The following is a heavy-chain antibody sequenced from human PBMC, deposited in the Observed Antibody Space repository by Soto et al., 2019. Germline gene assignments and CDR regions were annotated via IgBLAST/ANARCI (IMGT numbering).Heavy chain of an antibody. CDR2: IVPIYRTA. CDR3: VRDSGAKLSIS. Sequence: QVQLVQSGAEVKKPGSSVKVSCKASGGTFSSYRINWVRQAPGQGLEWVGGIVPIYRTADYAQKFQGRVTITADESARTSYMELRSLKSQDTAVYYCVRDSGAKLSISWGQGTLVTVSS. D-gene: IGHD2-21*01. CDR1: GGTFSSYR. J-gene: IGHJ4*02. V-gene: IGHV1-69*01.